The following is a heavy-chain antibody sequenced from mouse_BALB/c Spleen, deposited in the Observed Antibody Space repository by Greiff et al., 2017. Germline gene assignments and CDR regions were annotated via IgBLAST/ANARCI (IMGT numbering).Heavy chain of an antibody. D-gene: IGHD2-4*01. CDR1: GYTFSSYW. CDR3: ARMDYDYDRGFTY. V-gene: IGHV1-9*01. Sequence: QVQLQQFGAELMKPGASVKISCKATGYTFSSYWIEWVKQRPGHGLEWIGEILPGSGSTNYNEKFKGMATFTAGTSSNTADMQLSSLTSEYFAVYNCARMDYDYDRGFTYRGQGTLVTVSA. CDR2: ILPGSGST. J-gene: IGHJ3*01.